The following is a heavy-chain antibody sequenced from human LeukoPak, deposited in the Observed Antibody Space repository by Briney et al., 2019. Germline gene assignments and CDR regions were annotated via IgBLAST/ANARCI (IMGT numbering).Heavy chain of an antibody. CDR2: IYYSGST. Sequence: PSETLSLTCTVSGGSISSSSYYWGWIRQPPGKGLEWIGSIYYSGSTYYNPSLKSRVTISVDTSKNQFSLKLSSVTAADTAVYYCARGIAVVTPRLYYFDYWGQGTLVTVSS. D-gene: IGHD4-23*01. CDR1: GGSISSSSYY. CDR3: ARGIAVVTPRLYYFDY. J-gene: IGHJ4*02. V-gene: IGHV4-39*07.